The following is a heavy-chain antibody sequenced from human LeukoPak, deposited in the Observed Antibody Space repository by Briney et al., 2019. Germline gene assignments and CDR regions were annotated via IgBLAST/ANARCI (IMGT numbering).Heavy chain of an antibody. Sequence: SETLSLTCTVSGGSISSYYWSWIRQPPGKGLEWIGYIYYSGSTNYNPSLKSRVTISADTSKNQFSLKLSSVTAADTAVYYCARHCSGGSWPDFFDYWGQGTLVTVSS. V-gene: IGHV4-59*08. CDR2: IYYSGST. CDR3: ARHCSGGSWPDFFDY. J-gene: IGHJ4*02. D-gene: IGHD2-15*01. CDR1: GGSISSYY.